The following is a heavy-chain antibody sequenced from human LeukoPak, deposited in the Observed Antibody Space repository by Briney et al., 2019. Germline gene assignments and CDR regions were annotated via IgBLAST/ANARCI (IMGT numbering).Heavy chain of an antibody. CDR1: GYTFTSYA. J-gene: IGHJ4*02. D-gene: IGHD4-17*01. CDR3: ARYQPYGDLFDY. CDR2: INAGNGNT. V-gene: IGHV1-3*01. Sequence: ASVKASCKASGYTFTSYAMHWVRQAPGQRLEWMGWINAGNGNTKYSQKFQGRVTITRDTSASTAYMELSSLRSEDTAVYYCARYQPYGDLFDYWGQGTLVTVSS.